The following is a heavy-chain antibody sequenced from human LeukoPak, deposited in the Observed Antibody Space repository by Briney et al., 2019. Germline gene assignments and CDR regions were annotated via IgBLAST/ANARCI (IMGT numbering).Heavy chain of an antibody. J-gene: IGHJ5*02. CDR1: GGSISSYY. CDR2: IYYSGST. Sequence: SETLSLTCTVSGGSISSYYWSWIRQPPGRGLEWIGYIYYSGSTNYNPSLKSRVTISVDTSKNQFSLKLSSVTAADTAVYYCAREAAAGPNWFDPWGQGTLVTVSS. V-gene: IGHV4-59*01. D-gene: IGHD6-13*01. CDR3: AREAAAGPNWFDP.